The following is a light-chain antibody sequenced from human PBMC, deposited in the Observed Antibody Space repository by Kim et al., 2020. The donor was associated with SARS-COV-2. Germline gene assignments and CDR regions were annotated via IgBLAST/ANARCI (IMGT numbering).Light chain of an antibody. V-gene: IGKV3D-15*01. J-gene: IGKJ4*01. CDR1: QSASSN. CDR3: NQYNNWPLT. Sequence: PRARATLSRRASQSASSNLVWYQQKPGPAPRLLIYDAFTRTTGIPARFSGSGSGTQFTLTISSLQSEDFAVYYCNQYNNWPLTFGGGTKVDIK. CDR2: DAF.